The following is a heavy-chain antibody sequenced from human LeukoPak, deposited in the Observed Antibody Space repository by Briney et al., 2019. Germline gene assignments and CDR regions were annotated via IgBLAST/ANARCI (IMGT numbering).Heavy chain of an antibody. CDR3: ASTGYDYGDFHFDY. CDR1: DDFINAGGYY. D-gene: IGHD4-17*01. V-gene: IGHV4-30-4*08. CDR2: IYYSGNT. Sequence: SQTLSLTCTVSDDFINAGGYYWSWIRQLPGKGLEWIGDIYYSGNTHYNPSLHSRITISIDTSKNQFSLKLSSVTAADTAVYYCASTGYDYGDFHFDYWGQGTLVTVSS. J-gene: IGHJ4*02.